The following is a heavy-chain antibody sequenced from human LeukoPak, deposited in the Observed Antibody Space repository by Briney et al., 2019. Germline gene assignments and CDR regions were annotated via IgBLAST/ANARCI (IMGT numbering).Heavy chain of an antibody. CDR2: INPNSGGT. Sequence: GASVKVSCKASGYTFTGYYVHWVRQAPGQGLEWMGWINPNSGGTNYAQKFQGRVTMTRDTSISTAYMELSRLRSDDTAVYYCARDPYDYGHYWGQGTLVTVSS. V-gene: IGHV1-2*02. J-gene: IGHJ4*02. CDR3: ARDPYDYGHY. CDR1: GYTFTGYY. D-gene: IGHD5-12*01.